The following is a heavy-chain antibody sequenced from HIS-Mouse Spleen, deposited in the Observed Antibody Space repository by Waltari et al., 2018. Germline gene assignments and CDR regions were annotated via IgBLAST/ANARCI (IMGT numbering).Heavy chain of an antibody. J-gene: IGHJ4*02. CDR1: TFSSYA. CDR2: ISGSGGST. CDR3: ATRAHEDYYDSSGYKGAFDY. D-gene: IGHD3-22*01. Sequence: TFSSYAMSWVRQAPGKGLEWVSAISGSGGSTYYADSVKGRFTISRDNSKNTLYLQMNSLRAEDTAVYYCATRAHEDYYDSSGYKGAFDYWGQGTLVTVSS. V-gene: IGHV3-23*01.